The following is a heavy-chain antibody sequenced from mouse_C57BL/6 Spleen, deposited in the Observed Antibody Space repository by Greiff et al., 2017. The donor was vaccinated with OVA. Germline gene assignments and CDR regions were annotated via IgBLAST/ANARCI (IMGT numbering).Heavy chain of an antibody. CDR3: ARLSSYYYYFDY. Sequence: VQLQQSGPELVKPGASVKMSCKASGYTFTDYNMHWVKQSHGKSLEWIGYINPNNGGTSYNQKFKGKATLTVNKSSSTAYMELLSLTSEDSAVYYCARLSSYYYYFDYWGQGTTLTVSS. D-gene: IGHD1-1*01. CDR2: INPNNGGT. V-gene: IGHV1-22*01. J-gene: IGHJ2*01. CDR1: GYTFTDYN.